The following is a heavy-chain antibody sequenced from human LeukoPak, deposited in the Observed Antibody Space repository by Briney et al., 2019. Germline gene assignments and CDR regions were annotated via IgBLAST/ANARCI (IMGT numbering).Heavy chain of an antibody. CDR3: ALDTGMSHECFDI. Sequence: SQTLSLTCAISGDXVSSNSAAWNWIRQSPSRGLEWLGRTYYRSKWYNDYAVSVKSRITINPDTSKNQFSLQLNSVTPEDTAVSYCALDTGMSHECFDIWGQGTMVTVSS. CDR1: GDXVSSNSAA. V-gene: IGHV6-1*01. J-gene: IGHJ3*02. CDR2: TYYRSKWYN. D-gene: IGHD5-18*01.